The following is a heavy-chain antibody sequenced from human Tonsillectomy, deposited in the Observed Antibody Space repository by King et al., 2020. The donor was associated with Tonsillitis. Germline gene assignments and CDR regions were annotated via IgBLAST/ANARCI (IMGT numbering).Heavy chain of an antibody. V-gene: IGHV1-18*04. D-gene: IGHD4-23*01. Sequence: QLVQSGAEVKKPGASVKVSCKASGYTFTSYGISWVRQAPGQGLEWMGWISAYTGNTHYAQKLQGRVTMTTDTSTSTAYMELRSLRSDDTAVYYCARDPSRNYGGNSQTYFQHWGQGTLVTVSS. CDR1: GYTFTSYG. CDR3: ARDPSRNYGGNSQTYFQH. J-gene: IGHJ1*01. CDR2: ISAYTGNT.